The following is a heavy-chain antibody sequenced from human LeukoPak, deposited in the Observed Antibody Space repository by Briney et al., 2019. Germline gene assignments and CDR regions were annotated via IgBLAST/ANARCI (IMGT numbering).Heavy chain of an antibody. Sequence: SVKVSCKASGGTFSSYAISWVRQAPGQGLEWMGGIIPIFGTANYAQKFQGRVTITTDESTSTAYMELSSLRSEDTAVYYRARGALRGGLVDYWGQGTLVTVSS. CDR3: ARGALRGGLVDY. V-gene: IGHV1-69*05. D-gene: IGHD3/OR15-3a*01. CDR2: IIPIFGTA. CDR1: GGTFSSYA. J-gene: IGHJ4*02.